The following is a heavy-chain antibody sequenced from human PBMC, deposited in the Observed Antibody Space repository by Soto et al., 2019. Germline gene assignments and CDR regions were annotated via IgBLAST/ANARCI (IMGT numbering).Heavy chain of an antibody. D-gene: IGHD2-21*02. J-gene: IGHJ4*02. V-gene: IGHV3-33*01. CDR1: GFTFSSYG. CDR2: IWFDGSNI. CDR3: ATEIGDYSFEY. Sequence: GGSLRLSCVASGFTFSSYGMHWVRQAPGKGLEWVAIIWFDGSNINYVDSVKGRFTISRDNSKHTLYLQMNSLRVEDTAVYYCATEIGDYSFEYWGQGTRVTVSS.